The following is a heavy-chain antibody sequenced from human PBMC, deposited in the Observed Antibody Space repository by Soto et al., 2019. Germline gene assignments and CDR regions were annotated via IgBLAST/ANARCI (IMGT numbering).Heavy chain of an antibody. CDR2: IYYSGSA. D-gene: IGHD1-26*01. CDR1: GGSISSGGYY. CDR3: ARDSGSRSFDY. V-gene: IGHV4-31*03. Sequence: PSETLSLTCTVSGGSISSGGYYWSWIRQHPGKGLEWIGYIYYSGSAYYNPSLKSRVTISVDTSKNQFSLKLSSVTAADTAVYYCARDSGSRSFDYWSQGTLVTVSS. J-gene: IGHJ4*02.